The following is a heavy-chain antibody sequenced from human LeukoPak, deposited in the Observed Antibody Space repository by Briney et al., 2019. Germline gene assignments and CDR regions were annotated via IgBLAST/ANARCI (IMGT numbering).Heavy chain of an antibody. J-gene: IGHJ4*02. CDR2: ISYDGSNK. Sequence: GGSLRLSCAASGFTFSSYAITWVRQAPGKGLEWVAVISYDGSNKYYADSVKGRFTISRDNSKNTLYLQMNSLRAEDTAVYYCAKERREWLRYFYFDYWGQGTLVTVSS. CDR1: GFTFSSYA. D-gene: IGHD5-12*01. V-gene: IGHV3-30*18. CDR3: AKERREWLRYFYFDY.